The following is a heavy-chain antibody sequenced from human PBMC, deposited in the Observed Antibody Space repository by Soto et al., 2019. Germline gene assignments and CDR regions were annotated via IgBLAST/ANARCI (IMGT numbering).Heavy chain of an antibody. CDR2: IWYDGSNK. CDR1: GFTFSSYG. Sequence: GGSLRLSCAASGFTFSSYGMHWVRQAPGKGLEWVAVIWYDGSNKYYADSVKGRFTISRDNSKNTLYLQMNSLRAEDTAVYYCARGNDILTGYYGEDYWGQGTLVTVSS. CDR3: ARGNDILTGYYGEDY. D-gene: IGHD3-9*01. J-gene: IGHJ4*02. V-gene: IGHV3-33*01.